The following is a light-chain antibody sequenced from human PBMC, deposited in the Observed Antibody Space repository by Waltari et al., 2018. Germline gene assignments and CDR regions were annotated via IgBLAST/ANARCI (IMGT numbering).Light chain of an antibody. CDR2: GTN. Sequence: QSVLTQPPSVSGAPGQRVTISCPGSGSNIGAGSDVPWYRQLPGKAPTLLIYGTNTRPLGVPDRFFGSQSGTSASLAIVGLQADDEADYYCQSYDTSLSVVFGGGTKLTVL. J-gene: IGLJ2*01. V-gene: IGLV1-40*01. CDR1: GSNIGAGSD. CDR3: QSYDTSLSVV.